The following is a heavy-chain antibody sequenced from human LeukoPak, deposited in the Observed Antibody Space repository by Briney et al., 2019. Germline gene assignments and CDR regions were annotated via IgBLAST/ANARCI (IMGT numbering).Heavy chain of an antibody. CDR2: ISAYNGNT. J-gene: IGHJ5*02. CDR3: ARTTVTTGGGWFDP. V-gene: IGHV1-18*01. D-gene: IGHD4-17*01. CDR1: GYTFTSYG. Sequence: ASVKVSCKASGYTFTSYGISWVPQAPGQGLEWMGWISAYNGNTNYAQKLQGRVTMTTDTSTSTAYMELRSLRTDDTAVYYCARTTVTTGGGWFDPWGQVTLVTVSS.